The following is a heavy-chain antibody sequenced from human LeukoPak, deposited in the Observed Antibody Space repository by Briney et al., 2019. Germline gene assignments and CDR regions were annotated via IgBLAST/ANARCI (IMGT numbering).Heavy chain of an antibody. V-gene: IGHV4-39*01. CDR2: IYYSGNT. CDR3: ARAAQLAQINDLVYDAFDI. J-gene: IGHJ3*02. D-gene: IGHD6-6*01. CDR1: GVSISSSNSY. Sequence: SETLPLTCTVSGVSISSSNSYWGWIRQPPGKGLEWIGSIYYSGNTYYNASLKSQVSISIDTSKNQFSLRLTSVTAADTAVYYCARAAQLAQINDLVYDAFDIWGQGTMVTVSS.